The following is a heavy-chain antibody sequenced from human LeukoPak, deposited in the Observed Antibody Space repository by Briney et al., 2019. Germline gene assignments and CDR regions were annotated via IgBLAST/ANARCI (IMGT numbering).Heavy chain of an antibody. CDR2: ISGSGGST. V-gene: IGHV3-23*01. CDR3: AKDLYCSSTSCLPYYFDY. D-gene: IGHD2-2*01. CDR1: GFTFSSYA. Sequence: GGSLRLSCAAPGFTFSSYAMSWVRQAPGKGLEWVSAISGSGGSTYYADSVKGRFTISRDNSKNTLYLQMNSLRAEDTAVYYCAKDLYCSSTSCLPYYFDYWGQGTLVTVSS. J-gene: IGHJ4*02.